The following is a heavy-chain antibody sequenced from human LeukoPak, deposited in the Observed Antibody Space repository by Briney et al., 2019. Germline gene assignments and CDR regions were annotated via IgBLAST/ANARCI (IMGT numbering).Heavy chain of an antibody. CDR2: IRSKANNYAT. Sequence: GGSLRLSCAASGFTFSGSAMHWVRQASGKGLEWVGRIRSKANNYATAYAASVKGRFTISRDDSKNTAYLQMNSLKTEDTAVYYCIRSQADSTKNWFDPWGQGTLVTVSS. CDR3: IRSQADSTKNWFDP. J-gene: IGHJ5*02. D-gene: IGHD2-21*02. V-gene: IGHV3-73*01. CDR1: GFTFSGSA.